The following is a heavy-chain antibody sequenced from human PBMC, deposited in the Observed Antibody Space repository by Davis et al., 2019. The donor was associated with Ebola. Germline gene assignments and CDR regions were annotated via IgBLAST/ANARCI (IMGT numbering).Heavy chain of an antibody. V-gene: IGHV4-59*01. Sequence: SETLSLTCAVYGGSFSGYYWSWIRQPPGKGLEWIGYIYSGSTNYNPSLKSRVTISVDTSKNQFSLKLSSVTAADTAVYYCARGMKYCSGGSCYSGGWFDPWGQGTLVTVSS. J-gene: IGHJ5*02. CDR3: ARGMKYCSGGSCYSGGWFDP. D-gene: IGHD2-15*01. CDR1: GGSFSGYY. CDR2: IYSGST.